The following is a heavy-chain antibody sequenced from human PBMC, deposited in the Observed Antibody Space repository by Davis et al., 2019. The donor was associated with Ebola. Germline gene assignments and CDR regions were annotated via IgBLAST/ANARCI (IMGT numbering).Heavy chain of an antibody. CDR1: PSTFSRAW. CDR3: MTGGFWFDL. Sequence: GGSLRLSCAGFPSTFSRAWVSWVRQAPGQGLEWVGRVKSTSDDISAPIDYAAAVKGRFIILRDDSSKTVHLQMDSLQIEDTAVYYCMTGGFWFDLWGQGTPVTVSS. CDR2: VKSTSDDISAPI. V-gene: IGHV3-15*01. J-gene: IGHJ5*02. D-gene: IGHD3-16*01.